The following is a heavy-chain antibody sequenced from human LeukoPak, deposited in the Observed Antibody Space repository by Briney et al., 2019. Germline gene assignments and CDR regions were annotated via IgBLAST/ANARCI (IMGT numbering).Heavy chain of an antibody. CDR2: INPNSGGT. CDR3: ASESGWTPDAFDI. D-gene: IGHD6-19*01. Sequence: LGASVKVSCKASGYTFTGYYMHWVRQAPGQGLEWMGWINPNSGGTNYAQKFQGRVTMTRDTSISTAYMELSRLRSDDTAVYYCASESGWTPDAFDIWGQGTMVTVSS. J-gene: IGHJ3*02. V-gene: IGHV1-2*03. CDR1: GYTFTGYY.